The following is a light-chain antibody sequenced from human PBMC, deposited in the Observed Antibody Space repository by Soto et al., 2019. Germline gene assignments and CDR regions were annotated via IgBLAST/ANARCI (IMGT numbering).Light chain of an antibody. J-gene: IGKJ2*01. CDR3: QQYYSSPYT. V-gene: IGKV4-1*01. Sequence: DIVMSQSPDSLAVSLGERATINCKSSQSVLYSSNNKNYLAWYQQKPGQPPKLLIYWASTRESGVPDRFSGSGYGTDFTLTISSLQAGDVSVYYCQQYYSSPYTFGQWTRLEIK. CDR2: WAS. CDR1: QSVLYSSNNKNY.